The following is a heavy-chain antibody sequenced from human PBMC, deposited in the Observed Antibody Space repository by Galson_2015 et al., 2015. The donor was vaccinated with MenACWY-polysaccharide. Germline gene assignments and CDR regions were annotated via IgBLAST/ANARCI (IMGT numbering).Heavy chain of an antibody. CDR3: ARDPVWGANDY. CDR1: GFIISDYW. CDR2: IKQDESEK. Sequence: SLRLSCAASGFIISDYWMSWVRQAPGKGLEWVANIKQDESEKNYVDSVKGRFTISRDNAKNSLYLQMNSLRAEDTAVYYCARDPVWGANDYWGQGTLVAGSS. D-gene: IGHD2-8*01. J-gene: IGHJ4*02. V-gene: IGHV3-7*01.